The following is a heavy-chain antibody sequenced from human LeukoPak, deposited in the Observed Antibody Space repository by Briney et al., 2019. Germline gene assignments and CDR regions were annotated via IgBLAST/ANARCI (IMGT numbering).Heavy chain of an antibody. CDR3: ARILEGDDY. J-gene: IGHJ4*02. D-gene: IGHD3-16*01. Sequence: GGSLRLSCAASGFTFSRYNMNWVRQAPGKGLEWVSYISSGSSTIYYADSVKGRFTISRDNAMNSLYLQMNSLRDEDTAVYYCARILEGDDYWSLGTLVTVSS. V-gene: IGHV3-48*02. CDR2: ISSGSSTI. CDR1: GFTFSRYN.